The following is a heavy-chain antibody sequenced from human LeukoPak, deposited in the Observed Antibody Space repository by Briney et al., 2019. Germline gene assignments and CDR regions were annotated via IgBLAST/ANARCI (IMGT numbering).Heavy chain of an antibody. CDR1: GGSISSGGYY. J-gene: IGHJ4*02. D-gene: IGHD2-2*01. CDR3: ARRFPTYSTVVWTWVPATVFDY. V-gene: IGHV4-39*07. Sequence: SETLSLTCTVSGGSISSGGYYWSWIRQPPGKGLEWIGEINHSGSTNYNPSLKSRVTISVDTSKNQFFLKLSSVTAADTAVYYCARRFPTYSTVVWTWVPATVFDYWGQGTLVTVSS. CDR2: INHSGST.